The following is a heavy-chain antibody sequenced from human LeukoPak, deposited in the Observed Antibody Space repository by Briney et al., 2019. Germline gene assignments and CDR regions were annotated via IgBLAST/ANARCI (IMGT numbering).Heavy chain of an antibody. CDR1: GFTVSSNY. CDR2: IYSGGST. V-gene: IGHV3-53*01. J-gene: IGHJ5*02. D-gene: IGHD6-13*01. CDR3: ARDIGKRIAAAGTSWFDP. Sequence: GGSLRLSCAASGFTVSSNYMSWVRQAPGKGLEWVTVIYSGGSTYYADSVKGRFTISRDNSKNTLYLQMNSLRAEDTAVYYCARDIGKRIAAAGTSWFDPWGQGTLVTVSS.